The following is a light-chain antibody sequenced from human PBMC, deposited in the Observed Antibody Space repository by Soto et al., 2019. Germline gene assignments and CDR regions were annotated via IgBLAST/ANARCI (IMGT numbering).Light chain of an antibody. CDR1: QGISSY. V-gene: IGKV1-9*01. Sequence: IQLTQSPSSLSASVGDRVTITCRASQGISSYLAWYQQKPGKAPKLLIYAASTLQSGVPSRFSGSGSGTDFTLTISCLQSEDFATYYCQQYYSYPPWTFGQGTKVDI. J-gene: IGKJ1*01. CDR2: AAS. CDR3: QQYYSYPPWT.